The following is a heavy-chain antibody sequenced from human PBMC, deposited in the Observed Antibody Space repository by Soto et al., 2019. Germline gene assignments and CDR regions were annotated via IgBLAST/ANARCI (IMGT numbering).Heavy chain of an antibody. CDR3: ARELGYYYGSGSPNAYYYYGMDV. CDR2: IIPILGIA. V-gene: IGHV1-69*08. J-gene: IGHJ6*02. Sequence: QVQLVQSGAEVKKPGSSVKVSCKASGGTFSSYTISWVRQAPGQGLEWMGRIIPILGIANYAQKFQGRVTITEDKSTSTAYMELSSLRSEDTAVYYCARELGYYYGSGSPNAYYYYGMDVWGQGTTVTVSS. CDR1: GGTFSSYT. D-gene: IGHD3-10*01.